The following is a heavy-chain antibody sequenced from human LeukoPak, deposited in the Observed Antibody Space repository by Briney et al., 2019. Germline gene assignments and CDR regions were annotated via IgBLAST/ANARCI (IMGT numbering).Heavy chain of an antibody. V-gene: IGHV4-59*01. J-gene: IGHJ6*02. Sequence: SETLSLTCTVSGGSISSYYWSWIRQPPGKGLEWIGCIYYSGSTNYNPSLKSRVTISVDTSKNQFSLKLSSVTAADTAVYYCARDPGSNDGMDVWGQGTTVTVSS. CDR3: ARDPGSNDGMDV. CDR2: IYYSGST. CDR1: GGSISSYY.